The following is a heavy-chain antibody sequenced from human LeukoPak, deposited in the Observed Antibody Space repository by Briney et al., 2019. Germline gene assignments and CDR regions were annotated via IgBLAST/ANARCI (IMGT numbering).Heavy chain of an antibody. D-gene: IGHD2-2*01. CDR2: IYYSGST. CDR1: GGSISSGDYY. J-gene: IGHJ4*02. Sequence: SQTLSLTCTVSGGSISSGDYYWSWIRQPPGKGLEWIGYIYYSGSTYYNPSLKSRVTISVDTSKNQFSLKLSSVTAADTAVYYCATEGGPALDYGDYWGQGTLVTVSS. V-gene: IGHV4-30-4*01. CDR3: ATEGGPALDYGDY.